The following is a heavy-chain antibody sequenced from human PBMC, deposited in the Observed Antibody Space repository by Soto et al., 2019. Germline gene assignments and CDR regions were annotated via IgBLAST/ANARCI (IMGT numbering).Heavy chain of an antibody. J-gene: IGHJ4*02. CDR1: GYTFTSYG. Sequence: QVQLVQSGAEVKKPGASVKVSCKASGYTFTSYGISWVRQAPGQGLEWMGWISAYNGNTNYAQKLQCRVTMTTDTSTSTAYMELRSLRSDDTAVYYCARVTALRIAAAGAFDYWGQGTLVTVSS. CDR3: ARVTALRIAAAGAFDY. V-gene: IGHV1-18*01. CDR2: ISAYNGNT. D-gene: IGHD6-13*01.